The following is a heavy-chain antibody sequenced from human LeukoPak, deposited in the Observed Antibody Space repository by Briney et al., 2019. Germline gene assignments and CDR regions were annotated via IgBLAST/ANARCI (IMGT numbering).Heavy chain of an antibody. J-gene: IGHJ4*02. CDR1: GFTFSSYA. D-gene: IGHD6-19*01. V-gene: IGHV3-23*01. Sequence: GGSLRLSCAASGFTFSSYAMTWVRQAPGKGLEWVSAISGSGDSTYYADSVKGRFTISRDNAKNSLYLQMNSLRAEDTAVYYCAIEQWLVFDYWGQGTLVTVSS. CDR2: ISGSGDST. CDR3: AIEQWLVFDY.